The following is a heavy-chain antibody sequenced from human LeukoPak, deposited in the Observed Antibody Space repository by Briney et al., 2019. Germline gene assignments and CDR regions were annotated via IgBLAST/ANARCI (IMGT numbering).Heavy chain of an antibody. CDR1: GGSISSGGYY. D-gene: IGHD2-21*01. Sequence: SETLSLTCTFSGGSISSGGYYWSWIRQHPGKGLEWIGYISYSGSTYYNPSLKSRVSISVDASKNQFSLKLSSVTAADTAVYYCARDRHSLGYFDLWGRGTLVTVSS. J-gene: IGHJ2*01. V-gene: IGHV4-31*03. CDR2: ISYSGST. CDR3: ARDRHSLGYFDL.